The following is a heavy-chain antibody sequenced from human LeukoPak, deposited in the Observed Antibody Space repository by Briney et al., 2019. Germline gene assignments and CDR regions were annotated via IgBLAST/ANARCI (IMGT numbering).Heavy chain of an antibody. J-gene: IGHJ4*02. V-gene: IGHV4-61*05. D-gene: IGHD6-19*01. CDR2: IYYSGST. CDR3: ARGYSSGWPSY. CDR1: GGSISSSSYY. Sequence: SETLSLTCTVSGGSISSSSYYWGWIRQPPGKGLEWIGYIYYSGSTNYNPSLKSRVTISVDTSKNQFSLKLISVTAADTAVYYCARGYSSGWPSYWGQGTLVTVSS.